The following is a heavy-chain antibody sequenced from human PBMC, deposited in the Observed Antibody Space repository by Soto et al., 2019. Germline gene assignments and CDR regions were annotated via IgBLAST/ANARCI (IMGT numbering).Heavy chain of an antibody. D-gene: IGHD3-3*01. CDR1: GYSFTSFD. V-gene: IGHV1-8*01. Sequence: QVQLVQSGAEVKKPGASVRVSCKGSGYSFTSFDVYWVRQAPGPGLEWMGLMNPNSGDTDYAQNFQGSFTMTSDTSMRTAYMELSSLKSEDTAVYYFTRVSFNVNLLFPLESCGQGALISVSS. CDR3: TRVSFNVNLLFPLES. CDR2: MNPNSGDT. J-gene: IGHJ5*02.